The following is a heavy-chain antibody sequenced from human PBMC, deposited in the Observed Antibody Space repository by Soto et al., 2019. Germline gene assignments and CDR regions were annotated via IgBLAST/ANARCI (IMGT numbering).Heavy chain of an antibody. CDR3: TPEYYYDSSGYGYFDY. CDR2: IRSKAYGGTT. CDR1: GFTFGDYA. J-gene: IGHJ4*02. D-gene: IGHD3-22*01. V-gene: IGHV3-49*05. Sequence: EVQLVESGGGLVKPGRSLRLSCTASGFTFGDYAMSWFRQAPGKGLEWVGFIRSKAYGGTTEYAASVKGRFTISRDDSKSIAYLQMNSLKTEDTAVYYCTPEYYYDSSGYGYFDYWGQGTLVTVSS.